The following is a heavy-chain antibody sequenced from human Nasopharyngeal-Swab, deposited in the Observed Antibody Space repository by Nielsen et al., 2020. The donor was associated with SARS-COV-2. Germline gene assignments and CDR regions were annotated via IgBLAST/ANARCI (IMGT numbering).Heavy chain of an antibody. CDR3: AREVLGYDFWSGSRMDV. Sequence: GSLRLSCTVSGGSISSYYWSWIRQLAGKGLEWIGRIYTSGSTNYNPSLKSRVTISVDTSKNQFSLKLSSVTAADTAVYYCAREVLGYDFWSGSRMDVWGQGTTVTVSS. CDR2: IYTSGST. J-gene: IGHJ6*02. CDR1: GGSISSYY. D-gene: IGHD3-3*01. V-gene: IGHV4-4*07.